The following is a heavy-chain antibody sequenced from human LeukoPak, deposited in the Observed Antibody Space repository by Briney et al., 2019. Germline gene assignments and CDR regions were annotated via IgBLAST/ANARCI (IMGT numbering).Heavy chain of an antibody. Sequence: GGSLRLSCAASAFTFSDYYMSWIRQAPGKGLEWVSYISSSGSTIYYADSVKGRFTISRDNAKNSLYLQMNSLRAEDTAVYYCARAPSSRSIAAAYMDVWGKGTTVTVSS. D-gene: IGHD6-13*01. CDR2: ISSSGSTI. CDR3: ARAPSSRSIAAAYMDV. J-gene: IGHJ6*03. V-gene: IGHV3-11*04. CDR1: AFTFSDYY.